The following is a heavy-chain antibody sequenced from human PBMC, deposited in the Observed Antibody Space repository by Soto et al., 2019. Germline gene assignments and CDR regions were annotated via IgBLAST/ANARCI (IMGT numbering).Heavy chain of an antibody. Sequence: PGGSLRLSCAASGFTFSDYYMSWIRQAPGKGLEWVSYISSSSSYTNYADSVKGRFTISRDNAKNSLYLQMNSLRAEDTAVYYCARERRVAAWPNYYYGMDVWGQGTTVTVSS. CDR1: GFTFSDYY. CDR2: ISSSSSYT. V-gene: IGHV3-11*06. CDR3: ARERRVAAWPNYYYGMDV. J-gene: IGHJ6*02. D-gene: IGHD6-13*01.